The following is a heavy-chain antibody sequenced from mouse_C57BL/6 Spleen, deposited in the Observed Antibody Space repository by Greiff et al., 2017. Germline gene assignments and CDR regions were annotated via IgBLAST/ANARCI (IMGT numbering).Heavy chain of an antibody. Sequence: QFQLQQSGPELVKPGASVKISCKASGYAFRSSWMNWVKQRPGTGLEWIGRIYPVDGDTNYHGKFKGKATLTADKSSSTAYMQLSSLTSEDSAVYFCARTGYCGSSPHWYFDVWGTGTTVTVSS. CDR1: GYAFRSSW. J-gene: IGHJ1*03. CDR3: ARTGYCGSSPHWYFDV. V-gene: IGHV1-82*01. D-gene: IGHD1-1*01. CDR2: IYPVDGDT.